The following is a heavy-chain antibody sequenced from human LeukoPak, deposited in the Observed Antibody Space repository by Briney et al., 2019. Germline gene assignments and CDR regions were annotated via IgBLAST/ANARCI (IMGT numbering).Heavy chain of an antibody. CDR3: ARTLVGASSKDPDY. D-gene: IGHD1-26*01. V-gene: IGHV3-74*01. Sequence: PGGSLRLSCAASGFTFSSHWMHWFRQAPGKGLVWVSRINSDGSSTSYADSVKGRFTISRDNAKNTLYLQMNSLRAEDTAVYYCARTLVGASSKDPDYWGQGTLVTVSS. CDR2: INSDGSST. CDR1: GFTFSSHW. J-gene: IGHJ4*02.